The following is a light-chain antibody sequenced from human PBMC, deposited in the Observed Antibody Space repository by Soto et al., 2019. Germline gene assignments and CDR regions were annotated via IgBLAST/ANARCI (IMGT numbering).Light chain of an antibody. CDR3: CSYAGSSTSYV. J-gene: IGLJ1*01. V-gene: IGLV2-23*01. CDR2: EGS. Sequence: QSALTQPASVSGSPGQSITISCTGTSSDVGSYNLVSWYQQHPGKAPKLMIYEGSKRPSGVSNRFSGSKSGNTDSLTISGLQAEDESDYYCCSYAGSSTSYVFGTGTKLTVL. CDR1: SSDVGSYNL.